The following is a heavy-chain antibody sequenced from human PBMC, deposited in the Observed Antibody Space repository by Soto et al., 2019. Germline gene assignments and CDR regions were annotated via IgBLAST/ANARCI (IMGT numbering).Heavy chain of an antibody. D-gene: IGHD3-10*01. Sequence: QVHLVQSGAEVKKPGASVKVSCKASGYIFTTYGISWVGQAPGQGPEWMGWISAYNGNTNYAQKFQGRVTMTTDAATNTAYMDPRSLRSDDTAVYYCARFAMVRPNDCWGQGTMVTVSS. CDR2: ISAYNGNT. V-gene: IGHV1-18*01. CDR1: GYIFTTYG. CDR3: ARFAMVRPNDC. J-gene: IGHJ4*02.